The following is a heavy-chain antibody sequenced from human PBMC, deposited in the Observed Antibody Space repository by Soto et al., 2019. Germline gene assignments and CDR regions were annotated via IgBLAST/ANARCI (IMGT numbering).Heavy chain of an antibody. V-gene: IGHV3-23*01. CDR3: ATPRGDYDILTGYSSGDNYYMDV. CDR1: GFTFSSYA. Sequence: EVQLLESGGGSVQPGGSLRLSCAASGFTFSSYAMSWVRQAPGKGLEWVSAISGSGGSTYYADSVKGRFTISRDNSKNTLDLQMNSLRAEDTAVYYCATPRGDYDILTGYSSGDNYYMDVWGKGTTVTVSS. J-gene: IGHJ6*03. CDR2: ISGSGGST. D-gene: IGHD3-9*01.